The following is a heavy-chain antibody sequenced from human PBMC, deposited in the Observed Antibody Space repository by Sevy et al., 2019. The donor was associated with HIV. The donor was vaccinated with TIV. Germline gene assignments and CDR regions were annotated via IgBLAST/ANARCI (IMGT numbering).Heavy chain of an antibody. CDR1: GYTLTELS. J-gene: IGHJ4*02. V-gene: IGHV1-24*01. Sequence: ASVKVSCKVSGYTLTELSMHWVRQAPGKGLEWMGGFDPEDGETIYAQKFQGRVTMTEDTSTDTAYMELSSLRSEDTAVYYYATDRRAPMVRGVISGGFSYWGQGTLVTVSS. CDR2: FDPEDGET. D-gene: IGHD3-10*01. CDR3: ATDRRAPMVRGVISGGFSY.